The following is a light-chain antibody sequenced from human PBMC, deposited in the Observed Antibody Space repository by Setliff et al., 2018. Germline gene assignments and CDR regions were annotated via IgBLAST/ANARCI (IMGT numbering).Light chain of an antibody. CDR2: DVS. CDR1: SSDVGGYHY. V-gene: IGLV2-11*01. J-gene: IGLJ1*01. Sequence: QSVLTQPRSVSGSPGQSVTISCTGASSDVGGYHYVSWYQQHPGKPPKLMIYDVSKRPSGVPIRFSGSKSGNTASLTISGLQAEDEADYYCCSHAGYYTDNYVFGTGTKV. CDR3: CSHAGYYTDNYV.